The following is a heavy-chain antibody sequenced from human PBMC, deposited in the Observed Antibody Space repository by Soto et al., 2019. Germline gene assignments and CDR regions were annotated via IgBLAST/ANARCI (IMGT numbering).Heavy chain of an antibody. Sequence: SETLSLTCAVSGGSISRGGYSWSWIRQPPGKGLEWIGYIYHSGSTYYNPSLKSRVTISVDRSKNQFSLKLSSVTAADTAVYYCARDSSGWYDHKKNWFDPWGQGTLVTVSS. D-gene: IGHD6-19*01. CDR3: ARDSSGWYDHKKNWFDP. V-gene: IGHV4-30-2*01. J-gene: IGHJ5*02. CDR2: IYHSGST. CDR1: GGSISRGGYS.